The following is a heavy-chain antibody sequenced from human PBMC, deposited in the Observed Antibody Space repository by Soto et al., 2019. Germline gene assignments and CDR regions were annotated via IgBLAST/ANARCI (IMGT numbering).Heavy chain of an antibody. J-gene: IGHJ4*02. CDR1: GVSISSGNYY. D-gene: IGHD4-17*01. V-gene: IGHV4-30-4*01. Sequence: SETLSLTCTVSGVSISSGNYYWSWIRQPPGKGLEWIGFISYSGSTYYSTSLKSRVTISVDTSKSQFSLKLSSVTAADTAVYYCARRYGDYFDFWGQGTLVTVSS. CDR2: ISYSGST. CDR3: ARRYGDYFDF.